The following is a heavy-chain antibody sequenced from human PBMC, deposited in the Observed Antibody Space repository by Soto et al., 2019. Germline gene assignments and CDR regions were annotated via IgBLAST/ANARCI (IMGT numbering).Heavy chain of an antibody. CDR2: IYYSGST. Sequence: LSLTCTVSGGSISSYYWSWIRQPPGKGLEWIGYIYYSGSTNYNPSLKSRVTISVDTSKNQFSLKLSSVTAADTAVYYCARAGVGATYYYYYYGMDVWGQGTTVTVSS. D-gene: IGHD1-26*01. CDR1: GGSISSYY. J-gene: IGHJ6*02. CDR3: ARAGVGATYYYYYYGMDV. V-gene: IGHV4-59*01.